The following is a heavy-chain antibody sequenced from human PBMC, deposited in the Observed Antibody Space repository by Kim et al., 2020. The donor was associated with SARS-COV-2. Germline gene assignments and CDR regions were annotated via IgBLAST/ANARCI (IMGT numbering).Heavy chain of an antibody. V-gene: IGHV4-34*01. Sequence: SETLSLTCAVYGGSFSGYYWSWIRQPPGKGLEWIGEINHSGSTNYNPSLKSRVTISVDTSKNQFSLKLSSVTAADTAVYYCASVTVTPDEYFQHWGQGTLVTVSS. CDR1: GGSFSGYY. J-gene: IGHJ1*01. D-gene: IGHD4-17*01. CDR2: INHSGST. CDR3: ASVTVTPDEYFQH.